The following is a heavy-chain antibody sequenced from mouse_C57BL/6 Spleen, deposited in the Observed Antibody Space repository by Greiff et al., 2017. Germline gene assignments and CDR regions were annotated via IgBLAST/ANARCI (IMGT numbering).Heavy chain of an antibody. CDR3: ARIKLRWAMDY. CDR1: GYAFTSSW. J-gene: IGHJ4*01. V-gene: IGHV1-82*01. CDR2: IYPGDGDT. D-gene: IGHD3-2*02. Sequence: QVQLKQSGPELVKPGASVKISCKASGYAFTSSWMNWVKQRPGKGLEWIGRIYPGDGDTNYNGKFKGKATLTAAKSSSTAYMQLSSLTSEDSAVCFCARIKLRWAMDYWGKGTSVTVSS.